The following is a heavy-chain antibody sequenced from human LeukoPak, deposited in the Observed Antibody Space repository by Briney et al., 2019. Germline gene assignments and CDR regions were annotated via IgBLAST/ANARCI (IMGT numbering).Heavy chain of an antibody. CDR1: GYTFTSYY. CDR2: INPSGGST. J-gene: IGHJ6*03. Sequence: ASVKVSCKASGYTFTSYYMHWVRQAPGQGLEWMGIINPSGGSTSYAQKFQGRVTMTRDMSTSTVYMELNSLRVEDTAVYYCARRDDYNYHYYYMDVWGKGTTVTVSS. V-gene: IGHV1-46*01. CDR3: ARRDDYNYHYYYMDV. D-gene: IGHD5-24*01.